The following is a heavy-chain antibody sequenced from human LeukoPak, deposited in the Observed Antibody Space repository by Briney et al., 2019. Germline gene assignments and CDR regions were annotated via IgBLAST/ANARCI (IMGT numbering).Heavy chain of an antibody. D-gene: IGHD3-16*01. J-gene: IGHJ4*02. CDR3: AGDRGYDYVCGSYNYFDY. V-gene: IGHV1-69*05. CDR2: IIPIFGTA. CDR1: GGTFSSYA. Sequence: SVKVSCKASGGTFSSYAISWVRQAPGQGLEWVGRIIPIFGTANYAQKVQGRVTITTDESTSTAYMELSSLRSEDTAVYYCAGDRGYDYVCGSYNYFDYWGQGTLVTVS.